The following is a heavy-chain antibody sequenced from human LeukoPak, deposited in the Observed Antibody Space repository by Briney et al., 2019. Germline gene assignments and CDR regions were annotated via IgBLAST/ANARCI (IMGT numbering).Heavy chain of an antibody. V-gene: IGHV4-4*07. J-gene: IGHJ5*02. CDR3: ARDSGTTGEVKFDP. CDR1: GGSISSYY. Sequence: SETLSLTCTVSGGSISSYYWSWIRQPAGTGLEWIGRIYTSGSTNYNPSLKSRVTMSVDTSKNQFSLKLSSVTAADTAVYYCARDSGTTGEVKFDPWGRGTLVTVSS. CDR2: IYTSGST. D-gene: IGHD3-10*01.